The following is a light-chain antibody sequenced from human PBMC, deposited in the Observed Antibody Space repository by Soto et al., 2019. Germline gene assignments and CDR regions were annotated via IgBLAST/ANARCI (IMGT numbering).Light chain of an antibody. CDR3: QTWGTGIWV. CDR2: LNSDGSH. V-gene: IGLV4-69*01. J-gene: IGLJ3*02. CDR1: SGHSSYA. Sequence: QLVLTQSPSASDSLGASVKLTCTLSSGHSSYAIAWHQQQPEKGPRYLMKLNSDGSHSKGDGIPDRFSGSSSGAERYLTISSLQSEDEADYYCQTWGTGIWVFGGGTKLTVL.